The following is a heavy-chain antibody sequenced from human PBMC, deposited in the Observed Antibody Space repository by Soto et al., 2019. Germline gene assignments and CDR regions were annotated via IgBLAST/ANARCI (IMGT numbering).Heavy chain of an antibody. J-gene: IGHJ6*02. Sequence: GGPLRLSCAASGFTFSSYGMRWFRQAPGKGLVWVADISYDGSNKYYADSVKGRFTISRDNSKNTLYLQMNSLRAEDTAVYYCAKDRVPYSGSWYPRSYCMDVWGQGTTVTVSS. V-gene: IGHV3-30*18. CDR3: AKDRVPYSGSWYPRSYCMDV. CDR1: GFTFSSYG. D-gene: IGHD6-13*01. CDR2: ISYDGSNK.